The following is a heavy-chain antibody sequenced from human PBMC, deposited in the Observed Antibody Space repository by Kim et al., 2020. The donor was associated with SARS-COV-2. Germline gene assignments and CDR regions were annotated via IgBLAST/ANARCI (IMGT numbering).Heavy chain of an antibody. CDR2: IYYSGST. D-gene: IGHD5-18*01. V-gene: IGHV4-59*08. Sequence: SETLSLTCTVSGGSISSYYWSWIRQPPGKGLEWIGYIYYSGSTNYNPSLKSRVTISVDTSKNQFSLKLSSVTAADTAVYYCARQPPTAMVTSYFDYWGQGTLVTVSS. CDR3: ARQPPTAMVTSYFDY. J-gene: IGHJ4*02. CDR1: GGSISSYY.